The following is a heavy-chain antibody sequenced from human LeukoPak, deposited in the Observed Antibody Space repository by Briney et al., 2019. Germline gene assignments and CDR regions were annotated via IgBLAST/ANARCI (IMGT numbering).Heavy chain of an antibody. V-gene: IGHV4-61*09. CDR1: GASISSTSYC. CDR3: AMGVGAPEDLAVAADFDY. CDR2: IHTSGST. D-gene: IGHD6-19*01. Sequence: SQTLSLTCTVSGASISSTSYCWGWIRQPAGKGLEWLGHIHTSGSTNYNPSLKSRVTISVDTSKNQFSLKLSSVTAADTAVYYCAMGVGAPEDLAVAADFDYWGQGTLVTVSS. J-gene: IGHJ4*02.